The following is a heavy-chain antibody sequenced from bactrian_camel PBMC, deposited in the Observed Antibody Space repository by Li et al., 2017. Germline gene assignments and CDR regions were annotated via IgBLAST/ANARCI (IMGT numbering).Heavy chain of an antibody. CDR1: GYTYTSYC. CDR2: ATWLGAT. V-gene: IGHV3-3*01. D-gene: IGHD2*01. CDR3: AASPRVIGPVPDTVVFSILKQGS. Sequence: HVQLVESGGGSVQAGGSLRLSCAASGYTYTSYCMGWIRQSPGKEREGVAAATWLGATVSVDSVKDRFTISRDNAKNTQYLQMNSLAPEDTATYYCAASPRVIGPVPDTVVFSILKQGSRGQGTQVTVS. J-gene: IGHJ6*01.